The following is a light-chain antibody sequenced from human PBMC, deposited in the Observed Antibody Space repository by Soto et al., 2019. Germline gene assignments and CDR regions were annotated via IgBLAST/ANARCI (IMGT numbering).Light chain of an antibody. CDR2: EVS. J-gene: IGLJ1*01. CDR1: SSDIGAYKY. V-gene: IGLV2-14*01. CDR3: NSYTSSSALYV. Sequence: QSALTQPASVSGSPGQSITIFCTGTSSDIGAYKYVSWYQQHPGKAPKLILYEVSNRPSGVSNRFSGFKSGNTASLTITGLQAEDEADYYCNSYTSSSALYVFGTGTKVTVL.